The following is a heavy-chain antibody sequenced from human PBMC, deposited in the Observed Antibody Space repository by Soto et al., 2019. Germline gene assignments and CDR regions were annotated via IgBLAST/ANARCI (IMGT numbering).Heavy chain of an antibody. J-gene: IGHJ5*02. CDR3: AKWGMTTVTTSWFDP. CDR1: GFTFSSYG. Sequence: PGGSLRLSCAASGFTFSSYGMHWVRQAPGKGLEWVAVIWYDGSNKYYADSVKGRFTISRDNSKNTLYLQMNSLRAEDTAVYYCAKWGMTTVTTSWFDPWGQGTLVTVSS. CDR2: IWYDGSNK. V-gene: IGHV3-33*06. D-gene: IGHD4-4*01.